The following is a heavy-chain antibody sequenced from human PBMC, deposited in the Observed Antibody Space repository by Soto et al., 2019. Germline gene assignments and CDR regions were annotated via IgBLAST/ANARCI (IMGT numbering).Heavy chain of an antibody. CDR2: IYYTGST. D-gene: IGHD5-18*01. V-gene: IGHV4-59*01. CDR1: GASINSYS. J-gene: IGHJ4*02. CDR3: ASVRGYSYGLGGLDY. Sequence: SETLSLTCAVSGASINSYSWSWVRLPPGKGLEWIGYIYYTGSTNYNPSLKSRVTISVDTSKNQFSLKLSSVTAADTAVYYCASVRGYSYGLGGLDYWGQGTLVTVSS.